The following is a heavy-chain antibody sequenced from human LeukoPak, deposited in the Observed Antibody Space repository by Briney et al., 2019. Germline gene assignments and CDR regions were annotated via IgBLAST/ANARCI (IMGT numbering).Heavy chain of an antibody. CDR3: ARDRAVGATTRFDY. Sequence: SVKVSCXASGYTFTSYGISWVRQAPGQGLEWMGGIIPIFGTANYAQKFQGRVTITADESTSTAYMELSSLRSEDTAVYYCARDRAVGATTRFDYWGQGTLVTVSS. CDR2: IIPIFGTA. CDR1: GYTFTSYG. V-gene: IGHV1-69*13. D-gene: IGHD1-26*01. J-gene: IGHJ4*02.